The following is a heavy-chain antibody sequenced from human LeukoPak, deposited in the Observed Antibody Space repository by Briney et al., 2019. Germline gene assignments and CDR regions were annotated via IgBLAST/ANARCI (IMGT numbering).Heavy chain of an antibody. CDR1: GGSFSGYY. D-gene: IGHD3-10*01. CDR2: INHSGST. CDR3: ARHPKKLLWFGTLGAFGI. Sequence: SETLSLTCAVYGGSFSGYYWSWIRQPPGKGLEWIGEINHSGSTNYNPSLKSRVTISVGTSKNQFSLKLSSVTAADTAVYYCARHPKKLLWFGTLGAFGIWGQGTMVTVSS. J-gene: IGHJ3*02. V-gene: IGHV4-34*01.